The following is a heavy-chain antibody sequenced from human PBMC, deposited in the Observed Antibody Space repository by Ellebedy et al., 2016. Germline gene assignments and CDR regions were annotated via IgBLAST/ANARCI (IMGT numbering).Heavy chain of an antibody. CDR2: IKQDGSEK. Sequence: GGSLRLXCAVSGITFSSYWMSWVRQAPGKGLEWVANIKQDGSEKYYVDSVKGRFTISRDNAKNSLSLQMNSLRAEDTALYYCASSSTRGKVNFWGQGTLVTVSS. V-gene: IGHV3-7*01. D-gene: IGHD2-2*01. CDR1: GITFSSYW. CDR3: ASSSTRGKVNF. J-gene: IGHJ4*02.